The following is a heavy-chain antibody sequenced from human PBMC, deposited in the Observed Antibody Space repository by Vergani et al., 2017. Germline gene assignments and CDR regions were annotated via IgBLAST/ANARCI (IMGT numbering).Heavy chain of an antibody. J-gene: IGHJ5*02. CDR1: GGSISSYY. D-gene: IGHD2-2*01. CDR2: IYYSGST. Sequence: QVQLQESGPGLVKPSETLSLTCTVSGGSISSYYWSWIRQPPGKGLEWIGYIYYSGSTNYNPSLKSRVTISVDTSKNQFSLKLSSVTAADTAVYYCARVVRDIVVVPAAGFDPWGQGTLVTVSS. CDR3: ARVVRDIVVVPAAGFDP. V-gene: IGHV4-59*01.